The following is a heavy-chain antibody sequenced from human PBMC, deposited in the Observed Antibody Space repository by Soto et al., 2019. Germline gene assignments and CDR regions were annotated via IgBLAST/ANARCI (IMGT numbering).Heavy chain of an antibody. CDR2: INPSDGRT. Sequence: SVKVSCKAAGYTLTSYYVHWVRQAPGQGLEWMGIINPSDGRTTYAQKFQGRVTMTRDTSTSTVYMERSSLRSEDTALYYWARGVCTSCDNGLTGLDPGGQGSLVTVSS. CDR3: ARGVCTSCDNGLTGLDP. V-gene: IGHV1-46*01. CDR1: GYTLTSYY. D-gene: IGHD2-2*02. J-gene: IGHJ5*02.